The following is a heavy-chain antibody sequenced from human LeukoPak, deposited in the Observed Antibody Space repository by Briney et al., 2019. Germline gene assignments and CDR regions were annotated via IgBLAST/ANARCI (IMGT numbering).Heavy chain of an antibody. CDR2: INHSGST. J-gene: IGHJ4*02. CDR1: GGSFSGYY. D-gene: IGHD3-10*01. CDR3: ARGDGSGYSYFDY. V-gene: IGHV4-34*01. Sequence: PSETLSLTCAVYGGSFSGYYWSWIRQPPGKGLEWIGEINHSGSTNYNPSLKSRVTISVDTSKNQFPLKLSSVTAADTAVYYCARGDGSGYSYFDYWGQGTLVTVSS.